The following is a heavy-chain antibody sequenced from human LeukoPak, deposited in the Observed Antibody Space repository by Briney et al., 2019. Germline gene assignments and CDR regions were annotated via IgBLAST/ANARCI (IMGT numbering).Heavy chain of an antibody. V-gene: IGHV3-9*01. CDR1: GFTFSDYY. Sequence: PGGSLRLSCAASGFTFSDYYMSWIRQAPGKGLEWVSGISWDSGSIGYADSVKGRFTISRDNAKNSLYLQMNSLRAEDTALYYCATVTESYYYYYGMDVWGQGTTVTVSS. D-gene: IGHD4-17*01. J-gene: IGHJ6*02. CDR3: ATVTESYYYYYGMDV. CDR2: ISWDSGSI.